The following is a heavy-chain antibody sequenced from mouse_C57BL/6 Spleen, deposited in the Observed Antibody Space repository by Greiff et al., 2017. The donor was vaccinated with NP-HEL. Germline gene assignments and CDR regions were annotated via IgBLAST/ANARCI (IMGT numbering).Heavy chain of an antibody. V-gene: IGHV1-18*01. D-gene: IGHD2-1*01. CDR3: ARRPLYYGNPWFAY. CDR1: GYTFTDYN. CDR2: INPNNGGT. Sequence: EVQLQQSGPELVKPGASVKIPCKASGYTFTDYNMDWVKQSHGKSLEWIGDINPNNGGTIYNQKFKGKATLTVDKSSSTAYMELRSLTSEDTAVYYCARRPLYYGNPWFAYWGQGTLVTVSA. J-gene: IGHJ3*01.